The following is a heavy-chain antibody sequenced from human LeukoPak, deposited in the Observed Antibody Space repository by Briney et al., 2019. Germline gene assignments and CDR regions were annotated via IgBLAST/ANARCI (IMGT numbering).Heavy chain of an antibody. Sequence: PSETLSLTCAVYGGSFSGYYWSWIRQPPGKGLEWIGEINHSGSTNYNPSLKSRVTISVDTSKNQFSLKLSSVTAADTAVYYCARDLVITMVRGALNHWFDPWGQGTLVTVSS. CDR2: INHSGST. V-gene: IGHV4-34*01. CDR1: GGSFSGYY. D-gene: IGHD3-10*01. CDR3: ARDLVITMVRGALNHWFDP. J-gene: IGHJ5*02.